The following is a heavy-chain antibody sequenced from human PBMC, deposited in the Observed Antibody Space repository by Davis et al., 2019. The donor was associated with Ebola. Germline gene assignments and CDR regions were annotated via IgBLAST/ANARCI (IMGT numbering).Heavy chain of an antibody. D-gene: IGHD1-26*01. V-gene: IGHV4-59*01. CDR1: GGSISSYY. Sequence: PSETLSLTCTVSGGSISSYYWSWIRQPPGKGLEWIGYIYYSGTTNYNPSLKSRVTLSVDSSKNQFSLKLNSVTAADTAVYYCARDGTEGEYFDNWGQGTLVTVSS. J-gene: IGHJ4*02. CDR2: IYYSGTT. CDR3: ARDGTEGEYFDN.